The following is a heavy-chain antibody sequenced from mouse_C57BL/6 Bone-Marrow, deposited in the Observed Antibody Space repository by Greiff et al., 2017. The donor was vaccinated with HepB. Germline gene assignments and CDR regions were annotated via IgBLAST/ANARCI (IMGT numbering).Heavy chain of an antibody. Sequence: VQLQQSGPVLVKPGASVKMSCKASGYTFTDYYMNWVKQSHGKSLEWIGVINPYNGGTSYNQKFKGKATLTVDKSSSTAYMELNSLTSEDSAVYYCARRRYYGSSSWFAYWGQGTLVTVSA. D-gene: IGHD1-1*01. J-gene: IGHJ3*01. V-gene: IGHV1-19*01. CDR2: INPYNGGT. CDR3: ARRRYYGSSSWFAY. CDR1: GYTFTDYY.